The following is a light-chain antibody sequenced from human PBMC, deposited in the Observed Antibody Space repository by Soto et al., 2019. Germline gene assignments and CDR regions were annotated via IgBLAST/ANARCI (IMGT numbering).Light chain of an antibody. J-gene: IGLJ2*01. CDR3: QSYDSSLSAVV. V-gene: IGLV1-40*01. CDR2: DNN. CDR1: SSNIGAGFD. Sequence: QSVLTQPPSVSGAPGQRVATSCTGSSSNIGAGFDVHWYQQFPGTAPKLLIYDNNNRASGVPDRFSGSKSGASASLAITGLQAEDEADYYCQSYDSSLSAVVFGGGTKVTVL.